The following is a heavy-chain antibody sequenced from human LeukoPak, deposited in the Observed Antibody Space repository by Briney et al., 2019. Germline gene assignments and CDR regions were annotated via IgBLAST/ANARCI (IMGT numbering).Heavy chain of an antibody. CDR1: GFTFSSDS. J-gene: IGHJ4*02. V-gene: IGHV3-21*01. Sequence: PGGSLRLSCAASGFTFSSDSMNWVRQAPGKGLEWVSSISSSSSYIYYADSVKGRFTISRDNAKNSLYLQMNSLRAEDTAVYYCAREPPYYDILTGYSPHYFDYWGQGTLVTVSS. D-gene: IGHD3-9*01. CDR2: ISSSSSYI. CDR3: AREPPYYDILTGYSPHYFDY.